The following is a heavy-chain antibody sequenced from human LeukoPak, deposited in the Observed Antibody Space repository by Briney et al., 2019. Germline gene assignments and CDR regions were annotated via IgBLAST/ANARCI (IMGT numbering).Heavy chain of an antibody. Sequence: GGSLRLSYAASGFIVSTNYMSWVRQAPGKGLEWISVTYSSGYTSYTDSVKGRFTIFRGNSKNTLFLQMNSLRDEDTAVYYCAKRSPVAVWGQGTLVTVSS. D-gene: IGHD6-19*01. V-gene: IGHV3-66*04. CDR1: GFIVSTNY. CDR3: AKRSPVAV. J-gene: IGHJ4*02. CDR2: TYSSGYT.